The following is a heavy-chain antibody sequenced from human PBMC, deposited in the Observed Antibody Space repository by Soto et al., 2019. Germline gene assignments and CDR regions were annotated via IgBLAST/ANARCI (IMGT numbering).Heavy chain of an antibody. V-gene: IGHV1-69*01. CDR2: IIPLFGTI. Sequence: QVQLVQTGAEVKRPGSWVKVSCTASGGDFRKRAMFWVRQAPGQGLEWMGGIIPLFGTITYAQKFRGRVTITADESTSTTYMQRSSLTSEDTAIYFCAGEGTYHNDSTGHYPFDYWGQGTLVTVSS. CDR1: GGDFRKRA. D-gene: IGHD3-10*01. J-gene: IGHJ4*02. CDR3: AGEGTYHNDSTGHYPFDY.